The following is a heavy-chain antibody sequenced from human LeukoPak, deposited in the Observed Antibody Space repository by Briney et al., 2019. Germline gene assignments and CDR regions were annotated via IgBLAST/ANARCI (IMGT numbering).Heavy chain of an antibody. CDR1: GYTFTSYG. CDR3: ARLYYDFWSGYYSYFDY. J-gene: IGHJ4*02. D-gene: IGHD3-3*01. V-gene: IGHV1-18*01. CDR2: ISAYNGNT. Sequence: ASVKVSCKASGYTFTSYGISWVRQAPGQGPEWMGWISAYNGNTNYAQKLQGRVTMTTDTSTSTACMELRSLRSDDTAVYYCARLYYDFWSGYYSYFDYWGQGTLVTVSS.